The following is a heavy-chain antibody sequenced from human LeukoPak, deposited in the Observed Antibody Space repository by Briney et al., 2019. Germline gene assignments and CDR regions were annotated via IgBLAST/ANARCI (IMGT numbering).Heavy chain of an antibody. CDR3: ARDRGITIFGVVNKEPINWFDP. D-gene: IGHD3-3*01. CDR2: IIPIFGTA. Sequence: GGSLRLSCAASGVTFSSYAISWVRQAPGQGLEWMGGIIPIFGTANYAQKFQGRVTITADESTSTAYMELSSLRSEDTAVYYCARDRGITIFGVVNKEPINWFDPWGQGTLVTVSS. V-gene: IGHV1-69*01. CDR1: GVTFSSYA. J-gene: IGHJ5*02.